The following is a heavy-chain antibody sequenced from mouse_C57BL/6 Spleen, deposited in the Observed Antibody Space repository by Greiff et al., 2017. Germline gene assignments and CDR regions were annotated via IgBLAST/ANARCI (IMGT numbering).Heavy chain of an antibody. D-gene: IGHD2-3*01. J-gene: IGHJ2*01. Sequence: EVKLMESGGGLVKPGGSLKLSCAASGFTFSSYTMSWVRQTPEKRLEWVATISGGGGNTYYPDSVKGRFTISRDNAKNTLYLQMSSLRSEDTALYYCARRGDGYPYYFDYWGQGTTLTVSS. CDR3: ARRGDGYPYYFDY. CDR2: ISGGGGNT. CDR1: GFTFSSYT. V-gene: IGHV5-9*01.